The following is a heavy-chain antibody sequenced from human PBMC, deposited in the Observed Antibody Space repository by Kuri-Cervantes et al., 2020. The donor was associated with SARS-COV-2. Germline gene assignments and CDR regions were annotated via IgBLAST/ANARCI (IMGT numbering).Heavy chain of an antibody. CDR2: IYYSGST. J-gene: IGHJ6*02. Sequence: SETLSLTCTVSGGSISSGGYYWSWIRQHPGKGLEWIGYIYYSGSTYYNPSLKSRVTISVDTSKNQFSLKLSSVTAADTAVYYCARDRGRQLASYYYYGMDVWGQGTTVTVSS. V-gene: IGHV4-31*03. D-gene: IGHD6-6*01. CDR3: ARDRGRQLASYYYYGMDV. CDR1: GGSISSGGYY.